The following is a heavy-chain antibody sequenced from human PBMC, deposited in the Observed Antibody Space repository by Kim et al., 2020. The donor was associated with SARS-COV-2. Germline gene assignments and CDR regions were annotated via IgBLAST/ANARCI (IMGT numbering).Heavy chain of an antibody. Sequence: ASVKVSCKVSGYTLTELSMHWVRQAPGKGLEWMGGFDPEDGETIYAQKFQGRVTMTEDTSTDTAYMELSSLRSEDTAVYYCATDPRVTYYYGSGSYAYIWCQGTMVTVSS. CDR2: FDPEDGET. J-gene: IGHJ3*02. D-gene: IGHD3-10*01. CDR3: ATDPRVTYYYGSGSYAYI. V-gene: IGHV1-24*01. CDR1: GYTLTELS.